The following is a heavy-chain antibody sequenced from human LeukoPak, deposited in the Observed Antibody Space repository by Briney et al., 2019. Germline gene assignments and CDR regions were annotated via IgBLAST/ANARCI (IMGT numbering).Heavy chain of an antibody. J-gene: IGHJ4*02. Sequence: PGGSLRLSCAAAGFTLGSYAMTWVRQGPGKGLEWVPTISGGGGSTYYADSVTGRFTISRDNSKNTLYLQMNSLRDEDTAVYYCAKGLSSSSWADFDSWGQGTLVTVSS. V-gene: IGHV3-23*01. CDR2: ISGGGGST. CDR1: GFTLGSYA. D-gene: IGHD6-13*01. CDR3: AKGLSSSSWADFDS.